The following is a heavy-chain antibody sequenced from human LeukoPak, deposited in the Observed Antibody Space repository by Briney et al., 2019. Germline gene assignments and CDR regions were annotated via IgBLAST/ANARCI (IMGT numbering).Heavy chain of an antibody. CDR3: ARRITIFGVVIS. CDR2: IYHSGST. D-gene: IGHD3-3*01. CDR1: GYSISSGYY. Sequence: SETLSLTCAVSGYSISSGYYWGWIRQPPGKGLEWIGSIYHSGSTYYNPSLKSRVTISVDTSKNQFSLKLSSVTAADTAVYYCARRITIFGVVISWGQGTLVTVSS. J-gene: IGHJ5*02. V-gene: IGHV4-38-2*01.